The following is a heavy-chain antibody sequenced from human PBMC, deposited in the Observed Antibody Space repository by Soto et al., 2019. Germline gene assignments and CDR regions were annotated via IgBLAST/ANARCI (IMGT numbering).Heavy chain of an antibody. CDR1: GGSISSYY. D-gene: IGHD3-10*01. CDR3: ARRSTGNYYYYYMDV. V-gene: IGHV4-59*01. CDR2: IYYSGST. Sequence: PSETLSLTCTVSGGSISSYYWSWIRQPPGKGLEWIGYIYYSGSTNYNPSLKSRVTISVDTSKNQFSLKLSSVTAADTAVYYCARRSTGNYYYYYMDVWGKGTMVTVFS. J-gene: IGHJ6*03.